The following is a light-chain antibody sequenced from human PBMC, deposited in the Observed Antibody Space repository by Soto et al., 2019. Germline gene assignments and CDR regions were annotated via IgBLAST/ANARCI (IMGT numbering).Light chain of an antibody. CDR1: QGISIY. CDR3: QKYNGAPLT. V-gene: IGKV1-27*01. CDR2: DAS. J-gene: IGKJ4*01. Sequence: DIQMTQSPSSLSASVGDRVTIACRAIQGISIYLAWYQQKPGKVPQLLIYDASTLQSGVPSRFSGSGSGTEFTLTISGLQPEDVATYYCQKYNGAPLTFGAGTKVELK.